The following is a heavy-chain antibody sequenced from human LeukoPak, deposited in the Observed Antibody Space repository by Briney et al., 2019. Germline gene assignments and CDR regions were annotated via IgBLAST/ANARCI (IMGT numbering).Heavy chain of an antibody. CDR1: GFTFSSYG. Sequence: GGSLRLSCAASGFTFSSYGMHRVRQAPGKGLEWVAVISYDGSNKYYADSVKGRFTISRDNSKNTLYLQMNSLRAEDTAVYYCAKVQGITMVRGVISNWGQGTLVTVSS. J-gene: IGHJ4*02. CDR3: AKVQGITMVRGVISN. D-gene: IGHD3-10*01. V-gene: IGHV3-30*18. CDR2: ISYDGSNK.